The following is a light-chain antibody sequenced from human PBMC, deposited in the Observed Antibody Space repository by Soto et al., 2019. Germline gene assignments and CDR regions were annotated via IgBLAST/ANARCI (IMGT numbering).Light chain of an antibody. V-gene: IGKV1-33*01. Sequence: DIQMTQSPSSLSTSVGERVTITCQASQDISNSLNWYQQKPGKAPNLLIYEASKLQTGVPSRFSGGGSGTHFTVTIINLQPEDIATYYCQHYDNLPRYTFGLGTKLEIK. J-gene: IGKJ2*01. CDR2: EAS. CDR3: QHYDNLPRYT. CDR1: QDISNS.